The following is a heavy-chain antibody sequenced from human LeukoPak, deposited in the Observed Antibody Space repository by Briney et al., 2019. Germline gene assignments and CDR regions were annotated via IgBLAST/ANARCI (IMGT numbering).Heavy chain of an antibody. J-gene: IGHJ4*02. CDR2: ISGSGGST. V-gene: IGHV3-23*01. D-gene: IGHD6-19*01. CDR1: GFTFSSYA. Sequence: PGGSLRLSCAASGFTFSSYAMSWVRQAPGKGLEWVSAISGSGGSTYYADSVEGRFTISRDNSKNTLYLQMNSLRAEDTAVYYCAKDRSSGSGWPPFDYWGQGTLVTVSS. CDR3: AKDRSSGSGWPPFDY.